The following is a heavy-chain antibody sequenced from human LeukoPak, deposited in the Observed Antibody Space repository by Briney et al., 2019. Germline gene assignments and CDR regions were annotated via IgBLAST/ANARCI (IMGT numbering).Heavy chain of an antibody. D-gene: IGHD3-16*02. CDR2: IYPGDSDT. CDR1: GYSFTSYW. CDR3: ARTYVWGSYRYYFDY. Sequence: GESLKISCKGSGYSFTSYWIGWVRQMPGKGLEWMGIIYPGDSDTRYSPSFQGQVTISADKSISTAYLQWSSLKASDTAMYYCARTYVWGSYRYYFDYWGQGTLVSVSS. V-gene: IGHV5-51*01. J-gene: IGHJ4*02.